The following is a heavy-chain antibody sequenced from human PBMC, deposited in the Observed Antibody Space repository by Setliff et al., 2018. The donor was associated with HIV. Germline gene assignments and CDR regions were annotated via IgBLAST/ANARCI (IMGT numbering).Heavy chain of an antibody. CDR2: IYYSGTT. Sequence: PSETLSLTCTVSGASVNSNNYYWGWIRQPPGKGLEWIASIYYSGTTYYNPSLKSRVTISVDTSKNQFSLKLSSVTAADTAVYYCARLSLSLVRGIINSGDRSFDYWGQGSLVTVSS. CDR1: GASVNSNNYY. D-gene: IGHD3-10*01. J-gene: IGHJ4*02. CDR3: ARLSLSLVRGIINSGDRSFDY. V-gene: IGHV4-39*01.